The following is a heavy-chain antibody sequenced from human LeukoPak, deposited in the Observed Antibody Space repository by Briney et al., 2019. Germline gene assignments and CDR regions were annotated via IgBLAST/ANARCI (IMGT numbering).Heavy chain of an antibody. CDR1: GGTSSSYA. D-gene: IGHD3-3*01. V-gene: IGHV1-69*05. CDR2: IIPIFGTA. J-gene: IGHJ4*02. CDR3: ATLTPWSGDDGGDLDY. Sequence: ASVKVSCKASGGTSSSYAISWVRQAPGQGLEWMGGIIPIFGTANYAQKFQGRVTITTDESTSTAYMELSSLRSEDTAVYYCATLTPWSGDDGGDLDYWGQGTLVTVSS.